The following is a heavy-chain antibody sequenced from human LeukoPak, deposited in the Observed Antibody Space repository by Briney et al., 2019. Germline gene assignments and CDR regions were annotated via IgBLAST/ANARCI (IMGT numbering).Heavy chain of an antibody. V-gene: IGHV1-2*06. Sequence: ASXKVSCKASGYTFTGYYMHWVRQAPGQGIEWMGRINPNSGGTNYAQKFQGRVTITRDRAISTAYMELSRLRSDDTAVYYCATDPVHSSGYYYVGYWGQGTLVTVSS. CDR1: GYTFTGYY. J-gene: IGHJ4*02. CDR3: ATDPVHSSGYYYVGY. CDR2: INPNSGGT. D-gene: IGHD3-22*01.